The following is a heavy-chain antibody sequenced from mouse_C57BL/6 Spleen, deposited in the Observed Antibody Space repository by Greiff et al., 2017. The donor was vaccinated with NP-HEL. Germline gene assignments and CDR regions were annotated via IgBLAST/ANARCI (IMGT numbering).Heavy chain of an antibody. D-gene: IGHD1-1*01. J-gene: IGHJ1*03. Sequence: EVQLQESGPGLVKPSQSLSLTCSVTGYSITSGYYWNWIRQFPGNKLEWMGYISYDGSNNYNPSLKNRISLTRDTSKYQFFLKLNSVTTEDTATYYCARKDYGSSYPDFDVWGTGTTATVSS. CDR1: GYSITSGYY. V-gene: IGHV3-6*01. CDR2: ISYDGSN. CDR3: ARKDYGSSYPDFDV.